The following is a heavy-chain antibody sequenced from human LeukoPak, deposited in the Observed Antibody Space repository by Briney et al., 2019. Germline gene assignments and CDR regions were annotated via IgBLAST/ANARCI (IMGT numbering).Heavy chain of an antibody. CDR3: AKGLAVAGHFDY. J-gene: IGHJ4*02. Sequence: GGSLRLSCSASGFTFSSYAMHWVRQAPGKGLEYVSAISSNGGSTYYADSVKGRFTISRDKSKNTLYLQMNSLRAEDTAVYYCAKGLAVAGHFDYWGQGTLVTVSS. CDR2: ISSNGGST. V-gene: IGHV3-64*04. CDR1: GFTFSSYA. D-gene: IGHD6-19*01.